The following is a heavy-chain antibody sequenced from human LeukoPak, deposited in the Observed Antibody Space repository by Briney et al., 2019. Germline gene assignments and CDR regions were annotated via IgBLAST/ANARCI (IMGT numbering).Heavy chain of an antibody. CDR3: ARHARLGWLHYQAENWFDP. CDR1: GGSISSYY. Sequence: SETLSLTCTVSGGSISSYYWSWIRQPPGKGLEWIGYIYYSGSTNYNPSLKSRVTISVDTSKNQFSLKLSSVTAADTAVYYCARHARLGWLHYQAENWFDPWGQGTLVTVSS. D-gene: IGHD5-24*01. J-gene: IGHJ5*02. V-gene: IGHV4-59*08. CDR2: IYYSGST.